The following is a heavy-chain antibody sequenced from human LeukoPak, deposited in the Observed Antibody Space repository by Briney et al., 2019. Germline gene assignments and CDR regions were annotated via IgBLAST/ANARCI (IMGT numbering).Heavy chain of an antibody. CDR2: ISSSGSTI. Sequence: PGGSLRLSCAAYGFTFSSYSMNWVRQAPGKGLEWVSYISSSGSTIYYADSVKGRFTISRDNAKNPLYLQMNSLRAEDTAVYYCASPTYYYGSGSSINDYWGQGTLVTVSS. CDR1: GFTFSSYS. D-gene: IGHD3-10*01. V-gene: IGHV3-48*04. CDR3: ASPTYYYGSGSSINDY. J-gene: IGHJ4*02.